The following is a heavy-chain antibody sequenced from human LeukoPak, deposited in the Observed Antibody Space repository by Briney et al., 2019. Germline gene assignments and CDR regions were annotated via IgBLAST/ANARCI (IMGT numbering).Heavy chain of an antibody. CDR2: ISSGGTFI. D-gene: IGHD1-26*01. J-gene: IGHJ3*02. V-gene: IGHV3-21*01. CDR1: GFDFRFYS. Sequence: RGSLRLSCSASGFDFRFYSMNWVRQAPGKGLEWVSTISSGGTFIFYADSVKGRFTISRDNAKDSLYLQMNSLKDEDTAVYYCARDLGEWEQVSTFSIWGQGTVVTVSS. CDR3: ARDLGEWEQVSTFSI.